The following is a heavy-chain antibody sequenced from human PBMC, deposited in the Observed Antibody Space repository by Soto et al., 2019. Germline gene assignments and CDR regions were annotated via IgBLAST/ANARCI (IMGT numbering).Heavy chain of an antibody. CDR1: GYTFVDHG. Sequence: QVQLVQSGVEVKKPGASVKVSCKASGYTFVDHGFGWVRQAPGQGLEWMGWISPYNGNTHYVETFQGRVTMTTDTSTSTAFMELRTLTSDDTAVYYCARVPTPTHGDSNKNNFLDPWGQGTLVTVSS. CDR2: ISPYNGNT. CDR3: ARVPTPTHGDSNKNNFLDP. J-gene: IGHJ5*02. D-gene: IGHD3-10*01. V-gene: IGHV1-18*04.